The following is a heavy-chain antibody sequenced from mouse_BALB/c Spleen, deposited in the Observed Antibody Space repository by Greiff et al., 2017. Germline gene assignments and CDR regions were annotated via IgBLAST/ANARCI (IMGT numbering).Heavy chain of an antibody. CDR3: ARGKDYDDYFDY. V-gene: IGHV5-9-4*01. Sequence: EVQVVESGGGLVKPGGSLKLSCAASGFTFSSYAMSWVRQSPEKRLEWVAEISSGGSYTYYPDTVTGRFTISRDNAKNTLYLEMSSLRSEDTAMYYCARGKDYDDYFDYWGQGTTLTVSS. J-gene: IGHJ2*01. CDR2: ISSGGSYT. CDR1: GFTFSSYA. D-gene: IGHD2-4*01.